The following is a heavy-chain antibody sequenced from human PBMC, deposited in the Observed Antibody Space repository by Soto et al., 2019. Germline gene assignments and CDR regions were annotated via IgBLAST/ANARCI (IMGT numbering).Heavy chain of an antibody. CDR2: INHSGST. Sequence: PSETLSLTCAVYGGSFSGYYWSWIRQPPGKGLEWIGEINHSGSTNYNPSLKSRVTISVDTSKNQFSLKLSSVTAADTAVYYCARLHLGELSLGTYAFDIWGQGTMVTVSS. CDR1: GGSFSGYY. CDR3: ARLHLGELSLGTYAFDI. V-gene: IGHV4-34*01. D-gene: IGHD3-16*02. J-gene: IGHJ3*02.